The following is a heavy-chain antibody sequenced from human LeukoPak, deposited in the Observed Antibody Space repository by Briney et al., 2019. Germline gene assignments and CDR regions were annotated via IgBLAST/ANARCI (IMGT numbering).Heavy chain of an antibody. CDR3: AKGVLLWFGESDNWFDP. CDR1: GFTVSSNE. CDR2: ISGGST. V-gene: IGHV3-38-3*01. D-gene: IGHD3-10*01. J-gene: IGHJ5*02. Sequence: PGGSLRLSCAASGFTVSSNEMSWVRQAPGKGLEWVSSISGGSTYYADSRKGRFTISRDNSKNTLHLQMNSLRAEDTAVYYCAKGVLLWFGESDNWFDPWGQGTLVTVSS.